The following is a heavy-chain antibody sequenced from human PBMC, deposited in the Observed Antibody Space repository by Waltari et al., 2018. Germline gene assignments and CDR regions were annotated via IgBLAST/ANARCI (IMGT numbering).Heavy chain of an antibody. J-gene: IGHJ5*02. CDR3: ARDREDTAMVPGFDP. CDR2: IWENGSKK. CDR1: GFTFRSYV. V-gene: IGHV3-33*01. D-gene: IGHD5-18*01. Sequence: QVQLVESGGGVVQPGRSLRLSCAASGFTFRSYVMHWVRQAPGKGLEWAAVIWENGSKKDDEESVKGGFTNSRANSKNRLYLQMRSRRAEDTAVYYGARDREDTAMVPGFDPWGQGTLVTVSS.